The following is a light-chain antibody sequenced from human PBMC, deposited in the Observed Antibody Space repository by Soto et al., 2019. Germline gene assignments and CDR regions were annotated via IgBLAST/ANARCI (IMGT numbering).Light chain of an antibody. CDR2: DAS. V-gene: IGKV3-11*01. CDR1: QIVSSY. Sequence: EIVLTPSPGTLSLSPGERATLSCRAIQIVSSYLAWYQQKPGQAPRLLIYDASNRATGIPARFSGSGSGTEFTLTIRSLEPEDFAVYYCQQYGCSPWTFGQGTKVDIK. J-gene: IGKJ1*01. CDR3: QQYGCSPWT.